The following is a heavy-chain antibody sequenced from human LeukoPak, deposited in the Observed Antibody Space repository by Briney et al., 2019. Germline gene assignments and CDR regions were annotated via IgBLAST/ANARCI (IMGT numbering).Heavy chain of an antibody. CDR3: ARVPHSVEGSMKAVSIHYFDY. V-gene: IGHV4-38-2*02. Sequence: SETLSLTCTVSGYSISSGYYWGWIRQPPGKGLEWIGSIYHSGSTYYNPSLKSRLTISADTSKNQFSLRLSSVTAADTAVYYCARVPHSVEGSMKAVSIHYFDYWGQGSLVTVSS. J-gene: IGHJ4*02. D-gene: IGHD3-22*01. CDR1: GYSISSGYY. CDR2: IYHSGST.